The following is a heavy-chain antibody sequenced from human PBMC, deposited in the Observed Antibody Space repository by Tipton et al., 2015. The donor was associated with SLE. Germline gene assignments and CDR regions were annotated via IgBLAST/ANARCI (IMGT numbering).Heavy chain of an antibody. D-gene: IGHD2/OR15-2a*01. V-gene: IGHV3-23*01. Sequence: SLRLSCAAPGFDFSTYAMRWVRQAPGKGLEWVSSISDIIGDTYYADSVKGRFTISRDNSKNMVYLQMNSLRVEDTALYYCARDFGRAPRMPSTWLFNDWGQGTRVTVSS. CDR1: GFDFSTYA. J-gene: IGHJ4*02. CDR2: ISDIIGDT. CDR3: ARDFGRAPRMPSTWLFND.